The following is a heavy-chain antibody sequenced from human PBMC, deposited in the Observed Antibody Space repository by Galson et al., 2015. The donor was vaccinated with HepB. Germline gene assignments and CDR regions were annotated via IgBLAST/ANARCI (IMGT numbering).Heavy chain of an antibody. CDR3: ARDLHDGGSGGGVYYGMDV. Sequence: CAISGDSVSSNSAAWNWIRQSPSRGLEWLGRTFYRSTWYNDYAMSVRGRIIVNPDTSKNQFSLHLNSVTPEDTAVYYCARDLHDGGSGGGVYYGMDVWGQGTTVTVSS. V-gene: IGHV6-1*01. CDR2: TFYRSTWYN. D-gene: IGHD1-26*01. CDR1: GDSVSSNSAA. J-gene: IGHJ6*02.